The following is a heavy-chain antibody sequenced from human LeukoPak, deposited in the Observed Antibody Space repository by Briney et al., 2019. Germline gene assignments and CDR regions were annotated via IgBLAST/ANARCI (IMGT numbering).Heavy chain of an antibody. J-gene: IGHJ6*03. CDR3: ARSPHIVVVPAAMLPHYYYYYYMDV. Sequence: ASVKVSCKASGYTFTSYDINWVRQATGQGLEWMGWMNPNSGNTGYAQKFQGRVTITRNTSISTAYMELSSLRSEDTAVYYCARSPHIVVVPAAMLPHYYYYYYMDVWGKGTTVTVSS. CDR2: MNPNSGNT. D-gene: IGHD2-2*01. V-gene: IGHV1-8*03. CDR1: GYTFTSYD.